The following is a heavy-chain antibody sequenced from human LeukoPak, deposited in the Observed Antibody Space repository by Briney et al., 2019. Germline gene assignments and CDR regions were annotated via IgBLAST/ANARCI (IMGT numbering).Heavy chain of an antibody. J-gene: IGHJ4*02. CDR1: GYTFTSYY. CDR3: ARDIYYDSEIDY. D-gene: IGHD3-22*01. CDR2: INPSRGST. V-gene: IGHV1-46*01. Sequence: ASVQVSSHASGYTFTSYYIHWVRPAPGQGLEWMGIINPSRGSTSYAQKFQGRVTMTRDASTSTFYMELSSLRSEDTAVYYCARDIYYDSEIDYWGQGTLVTVSS.